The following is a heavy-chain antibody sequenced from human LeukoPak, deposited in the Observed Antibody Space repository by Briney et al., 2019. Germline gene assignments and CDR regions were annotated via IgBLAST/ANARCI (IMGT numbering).Heavy chain of an antibody. CDR1: GFTFSSYS. J-gene: IGHJ4*02. CDR2: ISSSSSTI. V-gene: IGHV3-48*01. Sequence: GGSLRLSCAASGFTFSSYSMNWVRQAPGKGLEWVSYISSSSSTIYYADSVKGRFTISRDNDKNSLYLQMSSLRAEDTAVYYCAREPYDFWGHHEFDCWGQGTLVTVSS. CDR3: AREPYDFWGHHEFDC. D-gene: IGHD3-3*01.